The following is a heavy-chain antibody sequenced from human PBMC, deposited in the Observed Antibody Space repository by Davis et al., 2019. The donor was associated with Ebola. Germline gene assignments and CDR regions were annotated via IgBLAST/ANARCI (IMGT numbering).Heavy chain of an antibody. CDR2: ISSSGSTI. J-gene: IGHJ4*02. CDR1: GFTFSSYE. D-gene: IGHD3-22*01. CDR3: ARGYDNRGYYYVDY. V-gene: IGHV3-48*03. Sequence: GGSLRLSCAASGFTFSSYEMHWVRQAPGKGLEWISYISSSGSTIYYADSVKGRFTISRDNAKNSLYLQMNSLRTEDMAVYYCARGYDNRGYYYVDYWGQGTLVTVSS.